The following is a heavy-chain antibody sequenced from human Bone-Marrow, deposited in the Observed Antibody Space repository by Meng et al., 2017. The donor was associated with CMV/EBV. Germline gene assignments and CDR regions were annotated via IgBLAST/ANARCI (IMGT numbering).Heavy chain of an antibody. CDR2: IKQDGGET. Sequence: GESLKISCGAAGFTFSSYWMSWVRQAPGKGLEWVANIKQDGGETYYAASVKGRFTISRDNAKKSLYLQMNSLRAEDTAVYYCARVPEGSGWSYYYYGMDVWGQGTTVTVSS. D-gene: IGHD6-19*01. V-gene: IGHV3-7*01. CDR1: GFTFSSYW. CDR3: ARVPEGSGWSYYYYGMDV. J-gene: IGHJ6*02.